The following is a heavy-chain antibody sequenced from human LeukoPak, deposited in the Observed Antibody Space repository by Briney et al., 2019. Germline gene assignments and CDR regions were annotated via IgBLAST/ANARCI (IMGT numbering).Heavy chain of an antibody. CDR1: GGSVSSGSYY. D-gene: IGHD3-10*01. V-gene: IGHV4-61*01. CDR3: VAYGVDAFDI. J-gene: IGHJ3*02. Sequence: TPSETLSLTCTVSGGSVSSGSYYWGWIRQPPGKGLEWIGYIYYSGSTNYNPSLKSRVTISVDTSKNQFSLKLSSVTAADTAVYYCVAYGVDAFDIWGQGTMVTVSS. CDR2: IYYSGST.